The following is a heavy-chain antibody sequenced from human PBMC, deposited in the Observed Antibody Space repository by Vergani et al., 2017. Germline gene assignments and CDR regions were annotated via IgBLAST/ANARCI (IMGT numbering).Heavy chain of an antibody. CDR3: ARDRGSYWDFYYYYGMDV. D-gene: IGHD1-26*01. CDR1: GFTFSSYG. Sequence: VQLVESGGGVVQPGRSLRLSCAASGFTFSSYGMHWVRQAPGKGVEWVAVIWYDGSNKYYADSVKGRFTISRDNSKTTLYLQMNSLRAEDTAVYYCARDRGSYWDFYYYYGMDVWGQGTTVTVSS. V-gene: IGHV3-33*01. CDR2: IWYDGSNK. J-gene: IGHJ6*02.